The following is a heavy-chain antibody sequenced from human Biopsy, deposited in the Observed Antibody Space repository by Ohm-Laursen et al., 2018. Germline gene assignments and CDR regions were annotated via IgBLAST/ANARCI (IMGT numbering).Heavy chain of an antibody. CDR3: ARGPHSGSHSCFDY. CDR1: GYSFTSYY. D-gene: IGHD1-26*01. CDR2: IIPMFGTA. V-gene: IGHV1-69*13. J-gene: IGHJ4*02. Sequence: SVKVSCKASGYSFTSYYMRWVRQAPGQGLEWMGGIIPMFGTANYAQMFQGRVTISADESTSTSYMELSSLTTEDTAIYYCARGPHSGSHSCFDYWGRGTLVTVSS.